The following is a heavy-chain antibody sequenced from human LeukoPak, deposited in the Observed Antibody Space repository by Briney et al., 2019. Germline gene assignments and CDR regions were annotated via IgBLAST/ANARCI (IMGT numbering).Heavy chain of an antibody. J-gene: IGHJ4*02. CDR1: GFNFSNYV. Sequence: GGSLRLSCAASGFNFSNYVMTWVRQAPGKGLEWVSGISSNSGTTYYADSVKGRFTISRDNSKNTLYLQMNSLRAEDTAVYYCAKRVHSASWYAAFDYWGQGTLVTVSS. V-gene: IGHV3-23*01. D-gene: IGHD6-13*01. CDR2: ISSNSGTT. CDR3: AKRVHSASWYAAFDY.